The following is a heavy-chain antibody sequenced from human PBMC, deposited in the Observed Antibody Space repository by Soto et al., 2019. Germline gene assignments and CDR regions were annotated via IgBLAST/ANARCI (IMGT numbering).Heavy chain of an antibody. CDR3: VKNSGWFNN. D-gene: IGHD6-19*01. V-gene: IGHV3-23*01. CDR2: IDGSGGIT. Sequence: PGGSLRLSCAASGFTFGTTDMSWVRQAPGEWLEWVSTIDGSGGITYYADSVKGRFTISRDNSRNTVYLQMNSLSGDDTALYYCVKNSGWFNNWGQGXLVTVYS. CDR1: GFTFGTTD. J-gene: IGHJ4*02.